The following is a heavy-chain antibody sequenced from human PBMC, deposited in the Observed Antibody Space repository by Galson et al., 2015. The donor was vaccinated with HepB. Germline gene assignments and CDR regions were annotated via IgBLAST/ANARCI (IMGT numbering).Heavy chain of an antibody. CDR3: ARVLSRHGYSYGYGY. J-gene: IGHJ4*02. Sequence: SVKVSCKASGYTFTGYYMHWVRQAPGQGLEWMGWINPNSGGTNYAQKFQGRVTMTRDTSISTAYMELSRLRSDDTAVYYCARVLSRHGYSYGYGYWGQGTLVTVSS. V-gene: IGHV1-2*02. CDR1: GYTFTGYY. D-gene: IGHD5-18*01. CDR2: INPNSGGT.